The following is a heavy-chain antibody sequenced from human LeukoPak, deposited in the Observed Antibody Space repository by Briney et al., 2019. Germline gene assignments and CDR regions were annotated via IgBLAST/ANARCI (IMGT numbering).Heavy chain of an antibody. CDR1: GFTFSSYA. V-gene: IGHV3-30*04. J-gene: IGHJ4*02. Sequence: GGSLRLSCAASGFTFSSYAMHWVRQTPGKGLEWVAVISYDGSNKYYADSVKGRFTISRDNSKNTLYLQMNSLRAEDTAVYYCARSYTAMALFDYWGQGTLVTVSS. CDR3: ARSYTAMALFDY. CDR2: ISYDGSNK. D-gene: IGHD5-18*01.